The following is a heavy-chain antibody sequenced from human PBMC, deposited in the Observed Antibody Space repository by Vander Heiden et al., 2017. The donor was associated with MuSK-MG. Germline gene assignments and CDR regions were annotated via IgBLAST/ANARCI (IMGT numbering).Heavy chain of an antibody. Sequence: QLQLQESGPGLVKPSETLSLTCTVSGGSISSSSYYWGWIRQPPGKGWGWMGVIIYSGGPYCNRSLKSRVTMSVDTSKSLFLWKLSAWTAADTAVYFWGKEPRGRITIFGGPTRGGGDAFDIWGQGTMVTVSS. CDR1: GGSISSSSYY. CDR2: IIYSGGP. J-gene: IGHJ3*02. V-gene: IGHV4-39*02. CDR3: GKEPRGRITIFGGPTRGGGDAFDI. D-gene: IGHD3-3*01.